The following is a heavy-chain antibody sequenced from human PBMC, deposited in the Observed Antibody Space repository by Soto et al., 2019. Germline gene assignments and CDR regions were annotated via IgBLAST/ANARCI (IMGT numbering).Heavy chain of an antibody. CDR3: AKDPYYDILTGPPSWACDI. CDR1: GFTFSSYA. J-gene: IGHJ3*02. Sequence: EVQLLESGGGLVQPGGSLRLSCAASGFTFSSYAMSWVRQAPGKGLEWVSAISGSGGSTYYADSVKGRFTISRDNSKNTLHLKINRLRAEDTAVYYCAKDPYYDILTGPPSWACDIWGQGTMVTVSS. CDR2: ISGSGGST. V-gene: IGHV3-23*01. D-gene: IGHD3-9*01.